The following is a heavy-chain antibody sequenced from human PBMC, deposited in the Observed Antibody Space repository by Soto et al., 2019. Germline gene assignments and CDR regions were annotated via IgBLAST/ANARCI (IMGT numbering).Heavy chain of an antibody. CDR2: INPNSGGT. J-gene: IGHJ4*02. Sequence: ASVKVSCKASGYTFTGYYMHWVRQAPGQGLEWMGWINPNSGGTNYAQKFQGWVTMTRDTPISTAYVELSRLRSDDTAVYYCARDQGEILTAELDYWGQGTLVTSPQ. CDR3: ARDQGEILTAELDY. D-gene: IGHD3-10*01. V-gene: IGHV1-2*04. CDR1: GYTFTGYY.